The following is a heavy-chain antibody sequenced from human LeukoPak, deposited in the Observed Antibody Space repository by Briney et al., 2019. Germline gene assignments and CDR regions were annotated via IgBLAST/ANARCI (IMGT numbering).Heavy chain of an antibody. CDR2: IYSGGST. J-gene: IGHJ4*02. V-gene: IGHV3-66*01. Sequence: GGSLRLSCAASGFTVSSNYMSWVRQAPGKGLEWVSVIYSGGSTYYADSVKGRFTISRDNSKNTLYLQMNSLRAEDTAVYYCAKERIMTTVTTSPYWGQGTLVTVSS. CDR1: GFTVSSNY. CDR3: AKERIMTTVTTSPY. D-gene: IGHD4-17*01.